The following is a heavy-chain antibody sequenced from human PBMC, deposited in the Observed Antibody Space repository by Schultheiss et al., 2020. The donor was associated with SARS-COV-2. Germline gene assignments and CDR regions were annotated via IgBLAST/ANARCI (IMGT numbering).Heavy chain of an antibody. CDR1: GGSFSGYY. V-gene: IGHV4-34*01. D-gene: IGHD3-10*01. CDR3: ARGGRITMVRGVITWFDP. J-gene: IGHJ5*02. Sequence: SETLSLTCAVYGGSFSGYYWSWIRQPPGKGLEWIGEINHSGSTYYNPSLKSRVTISVDTSKNQFSLKLSSVTAADTAVYYCARGGRITMVRGVITWFDPWGQGTLVTVSS. CDR2: INHSGST.